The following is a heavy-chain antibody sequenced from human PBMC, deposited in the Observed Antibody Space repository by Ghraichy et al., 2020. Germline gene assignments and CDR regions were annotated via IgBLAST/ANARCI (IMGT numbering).Heavy chain of an antibody. CDR2: IFSNDEK. D-gene: IGHD2-15*01. CDR1: GFSLSNARMG. Sequence: SGPTLVKPTETLTLTCTVSGFSLSNARMGVSWIRQPPGKALEWLAHIFSNDEKSYSTSLKSRLTISKDTSKSQVVLTMTNMDPVDTATYYCARIEGSGLLRRAFDIWGQGTMVTVSS. V-gene: IGHV2-26*01. J-gene: IGHJ3*02. CDR3: ARIEGSGLLRRAFDI.